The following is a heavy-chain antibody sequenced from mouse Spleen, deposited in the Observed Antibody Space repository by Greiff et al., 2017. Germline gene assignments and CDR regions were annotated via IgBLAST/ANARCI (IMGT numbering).Heavy chain of an antibody. CDR2: IDPSDSET. CDR1: GYTFTSYW. D-gene: IGHD1-1*01. J-gene: IGHJ1*01. V-gene: IGHV1-52*01. CDR3: ARQFITTVVATTRWYFDV. Sequence: QVQLQQSGAELVRPGSSVKLSCKASGYTFTSYWMHWVKQRPIQGLEWIGNIDPSDSETHYNQKFKDKATLTVDKSSSTAYMQLSSLTSEDSAVYYCARQFITTVVATTRWYFDVWGAGTTVTVSS.